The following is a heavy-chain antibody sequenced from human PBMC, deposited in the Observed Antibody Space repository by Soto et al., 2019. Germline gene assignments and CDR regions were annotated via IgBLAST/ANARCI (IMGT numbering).Heavy chain of an antibody. CDR2: ISGSGDRT. CDR1: GFTFSSYA. CDR3: VKGNYGGNAGYQYYGMDV. D-gene: IGHD4-17*01. V-gene: IGHV3-23*01. J-gene: IGHJ6*02. Sequence: EVQLLESGGGLVQPGGSLRLSCAVSGFTFSSYAMIWVRQAPGKGLEWVSVISGSGDRTSYADSVEGRFAISRDNSKNTVSLELNTLRADETAVYYCVKGNYGGNAGYQYYGMDVWGQGTTITVS.